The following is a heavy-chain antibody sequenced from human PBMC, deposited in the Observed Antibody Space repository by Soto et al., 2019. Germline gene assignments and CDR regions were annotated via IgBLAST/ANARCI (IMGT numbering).Heavy chain of an antibody. Sequence: SETLSLTCTVSGVSISSYYRSWIRQPPGKGLEWIGYIYYSGSTNYNPSLKSRVTISVDTSKNQFSLKLSSVTAADTAVYYCARVPAAAGTYYYYGMDVWGQGTTVT. CDR3: ARVPAAAGTYYYYGMDV. CDR2: IYYSGST. V-gene: IGHV4-59*01. D-gene: IGHD6-13*01. CDR1: GVSISSYY. J-gene: IGHJ6*02.